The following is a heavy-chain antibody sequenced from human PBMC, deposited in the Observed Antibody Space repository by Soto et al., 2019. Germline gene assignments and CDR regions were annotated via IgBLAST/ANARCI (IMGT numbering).Heavy chain of an antibody. V-gene: IGHV4-59*01. CDR2: IYYSGGT. CDR1: GGSISSYY. CDR3: ARDRRVRGVIRLGDV. Sequence: QVQLQESGPGLVKPSETLSLTCTVSGGSISSYYWSWIRQPPGKGLEWIAYIYYSGGTNYNPSLKSRVTISVDTSKNQFSLKLSSVTAADTAVYYCARDRRVRGVIRLGDVWGQGTTVTVSS. D-gene: IGHD3-10*01. J-gene: IGHJ6*02.